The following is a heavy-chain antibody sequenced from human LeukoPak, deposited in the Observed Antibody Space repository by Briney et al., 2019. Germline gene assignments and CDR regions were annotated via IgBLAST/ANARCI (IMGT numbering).Heavy chain of an antibody. D-gene: IGHD5-18*01. Sequence: SQTLSLTCAISGDSVSTNSAAWNWISQSPSRGLEWLGRTYYRPKWYNYSSVSVKSRITNHPDTSKNQFPLQLNSVTPEDTAVYYCARGYNYGFDYWGQGTLVTVSS. CDR2: TYYRPKWYN. CDR3: ARGYNYGFDY. V-gene: IGHV6-1*01. CDR1: GDSVSTNSAA. J-gene: IGHJ4*02.